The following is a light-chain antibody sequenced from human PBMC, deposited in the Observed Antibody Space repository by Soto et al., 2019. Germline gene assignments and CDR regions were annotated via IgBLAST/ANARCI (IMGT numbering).Light chain of an antibody. Sequence: EIVRRQSAGTRAVSGEGGDLGGCRVSQSVSSSLAWYQQKPGQAPRLLIYGASTRATGIPARFSGSGSGTASTLTISSLQSEDFAVYYCQQYTNWPPITYGQGTRLEIK. CDR3: QQYTNWPPIT. CDR1: QSVSSS. J-gene: IGKJ5*01. V-gene: IGKV3-15*01. CDR2: GAS.